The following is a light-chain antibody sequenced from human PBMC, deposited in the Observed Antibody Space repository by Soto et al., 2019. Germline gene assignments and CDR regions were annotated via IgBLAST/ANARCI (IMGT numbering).Light chain of an antibody. CDR2: QNS. V-gene: IGLV3-1*01. J-gene: IGLJ2*01. Sequence: SSKLTQPPSVSVSPGQTASITCSGDKLGDKYASWYQQRPGQSPVLVIYQNSKRPSGIPERFSGSNSGNTATLTISGSQAVDEADYYCQAWDSSHVVVFGGGTQLTVL. CDR1: KLGDKY. CDR3: QAWDSSHVVV.